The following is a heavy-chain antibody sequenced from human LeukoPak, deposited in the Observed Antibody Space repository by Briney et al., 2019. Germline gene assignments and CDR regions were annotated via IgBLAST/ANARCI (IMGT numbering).Heavy chain of an antibody. CDR1: GYTFTSYD. D-gene: IGHD3-3*01. Sequence: ASVKVSCKASGYTFTSYDINWVRQATGQGLEWMGWMNPNSGNTGYAQKFQGRVTMTRDMSTSTVYMELSSLRSEDTAVYYCAREPIRFLEWFAKDIYYYYYYYMDVWGKGTTVTVSS. CDR3: AREPIRFLEWFAKDIYYYYYYYMDV. J-gene: IGHJ6*03. CDR2: MNPNSGNT. V-gene: IGHV1-8*01.